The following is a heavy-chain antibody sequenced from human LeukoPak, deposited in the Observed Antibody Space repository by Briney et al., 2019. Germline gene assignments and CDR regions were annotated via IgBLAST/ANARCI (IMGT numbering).Heavy chain of an antibody. D-gene: IGHD4-17*01. Sequence: GGSLRLSCAASGFTFSSCWMHWVRQAPGKGLVWVSRIDSGVSSTIYADSVKGRLTISRDNAKNTLYLQMNSLRAEDTAVYYCTRGRYYFDYWGQGTLVTVSS. J-gene: IGHJ4*02. CDR2: IDSGVSST. CDR1: GFTFSSCW. V-gene: IGHV3-74*01. CDR3: TRGRYYFDY.